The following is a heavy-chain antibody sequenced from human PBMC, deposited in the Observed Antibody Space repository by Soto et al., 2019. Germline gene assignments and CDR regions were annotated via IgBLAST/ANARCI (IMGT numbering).Heavy chain of an antibody. V-gene: IGHV4-59*08. CDR1: GGSISSYY. CDR3: ARARHDFWSGYCCFDY. J-gene: IGHJ4*02. D-gene: IGHD3-3*01. Sequence: QVQLQESGPGLVKPLKTLSLTCTVSGGSISSYYWSWIRQPPGKGLEWIGYIYYSGSTNYNPSLKSRVTISVDTSKNQFSLKLSSVTAADTAVYYCARARHDFWSGYCCFDYWGQGTLVTVSS. CDR2: IYYSGST.